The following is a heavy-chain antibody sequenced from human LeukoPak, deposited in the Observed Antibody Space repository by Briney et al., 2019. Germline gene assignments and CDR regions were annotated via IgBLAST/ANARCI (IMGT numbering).Heavy chain of an antibody. CDR3: AREGSYFGSGSDHAFNI. J-gene: IGHJ3*02. CDR1: GYSITSYW. V-gene: IGHV5-51*01. D-gene: IGHD3-10*01. CDR2: IYPGDSDT. Sequence: GESLKISCKGSGYSITSYWIGWVRQMPGKGLEWMGIIYPGDSDTRYSPSFQGQVTISADKSISTAYLQWSSLKASDTAMYYCAREGSYFGSGSDHAFNIWGQGTMVTVSS.